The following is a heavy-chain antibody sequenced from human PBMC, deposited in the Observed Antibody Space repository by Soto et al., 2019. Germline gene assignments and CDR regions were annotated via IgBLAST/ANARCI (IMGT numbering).Heavy chain of an antibody. CDR2: ISPNDVGT. Sequence: GGSLRLSCEASGFTLRNYAMTWIRQAPGKGLEWVSLISPNDVGTYYAESVKTRFTISTDQSRNTVYLQMDSLRADDTAIYYCAKAKNDYNWDNRPPFDYWGQGTLVTVSS. D-gene: IGHD1-20*01. J-gene: IGHJ4*02. CDR1: GFTLRNYA. CDR3: AKAKNDYNWDNRPPFDY. V-gene: IGHV3-23*01.